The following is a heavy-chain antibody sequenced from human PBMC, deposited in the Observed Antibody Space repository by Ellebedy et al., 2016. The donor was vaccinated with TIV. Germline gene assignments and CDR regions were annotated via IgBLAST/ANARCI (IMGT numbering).Heavy chain of an antibody. CDR1: GGTFSSYA. CDR2: IIPIFGTA. CDR3: ASPGSGPQSLYYYGMDV. V-gene: IGHV1-69*13. J-gene: IGHJ6*02. D-gene: IGHD3-10*01. Sequence: SVKVSCXASGGTFSSYAISWVRQAPGQGLEWMGGIIPIFGTANYAQKFQGRVTITADESTSTAYMELSSLRSEDTAVYYCASPGSGPQSLYYYGMDVWGQGTTVTVSS.